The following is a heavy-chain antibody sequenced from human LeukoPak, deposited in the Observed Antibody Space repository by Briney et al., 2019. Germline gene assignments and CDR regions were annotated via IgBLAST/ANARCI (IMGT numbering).Heavy chain of an antibody. CDR1: GFTFSSYS. CDR3: ARIYLKMASAS. J-gene: IGHJ5*02. V-gene: IGHV3-21*01. CDR2: ISSSSSYI. D-gene: IGHD2-8*01. Sequence: GGSLRLSCAASGFTFSSYSMNWVRQAPGKGLEWVSSISSSSSYIFYADSVKGRFTISRDNAKNSLYLQMNSLRAEDTAVYFCARIYLKMASASWGQGTLVTVSS.